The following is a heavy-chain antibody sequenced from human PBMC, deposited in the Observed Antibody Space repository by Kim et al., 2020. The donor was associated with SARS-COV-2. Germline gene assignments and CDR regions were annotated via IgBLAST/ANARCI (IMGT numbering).Heavy chain of an antibody. D-gene: IGHD2-21*01. CDR1: GFTFQNHW. CDR2: ATQEGGFK. Sequence: GGSLRLSCAASGFTFQNHWMHWVRQTPGLGLEWVPNATQEGGFKAYVAPVRGRFTISGTNARNSLFFQRNALKAEDTPVNYCARASRSGVEDWGQGTRVT. J-gene: IGHJ4*02. V-gene: IGHV3-7*03. CDR3: ARASRSGVED.